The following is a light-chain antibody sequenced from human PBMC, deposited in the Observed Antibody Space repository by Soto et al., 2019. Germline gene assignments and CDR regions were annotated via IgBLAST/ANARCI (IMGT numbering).Light chain of an antibody. J-gene: IGKJ1*01. Sequence: EIVMTQSPATLSVSPGERATLSCRASQSVSSNLAWYQQKPGQAPRLLIYGASTRAPGIPARFSGSGSGTEFTLTISSLQSEDFAVYYCQQYNNWPWTFGQGTKVDIK. CDR1: QSVSSN. V-gene: IGKV3-15*01. CDR2: GAS. CDR3: QQYNNWPWT.